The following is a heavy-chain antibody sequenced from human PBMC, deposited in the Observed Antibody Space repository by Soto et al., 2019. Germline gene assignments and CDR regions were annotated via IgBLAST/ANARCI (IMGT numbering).Heavy chain of an antibody. CDR2: ISSSGSTI. CDR1: GFTFSDYY. V-gene: IGHV3-11*01. Sequence: GGSLRLSCAASGFTFSDYYMSWIRQAPGKGLEWVSYISSSGSTIYYADSVKGRFTISRGNAKNSLYLQMNSLRAEDTAVYYCAGGEYSSSPNYYYYYMDVWGKGTTVTVSS. D-gene: IGHD6-6*01. CDR3: AGGEYSSSPNYYYYYMDV. J-gene: IGHJ6*03.